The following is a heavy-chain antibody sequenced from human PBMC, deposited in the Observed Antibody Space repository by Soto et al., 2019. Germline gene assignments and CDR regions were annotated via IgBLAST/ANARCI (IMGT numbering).Heavy chain of an antibody. CDR1: GFTFSSYA. CDR2: ISGSGGST. V-gene: IGHV3-23*01. J-gene: IGHJ4*02. CDR3: AKGEKSYCIGGEMGY. Sequence: PGGSLRLSCAASGFTFSSYAMSWVRQAPGKGLEWVSTISGSGGSTYYADFVKGRFTISRDNSKNTLYLQMNSLRAEDTAVYYCAKGEKSYCIGGEMGYWGQGTLVTVSS. D-gene: IGHD2-8*02.